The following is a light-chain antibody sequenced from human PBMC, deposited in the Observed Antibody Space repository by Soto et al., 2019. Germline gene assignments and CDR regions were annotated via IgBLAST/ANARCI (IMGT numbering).Light chain of an antibody. CDR3: QHRNMWLRT. CDR2: ETS. CDR1: QSVSNY. J-gene: IGKJ2*01. V-gene: IGKV3-11*01. Sequence: EIVLTQSTATLSLSPGERATLSCRASQSVSNYLAWYQQKPGQAPRLLMYETSKWATGIPARFSGCGSVTDFTLTISILEPEDFAVYFCQHRNMWLRTCGQGTRLEI.